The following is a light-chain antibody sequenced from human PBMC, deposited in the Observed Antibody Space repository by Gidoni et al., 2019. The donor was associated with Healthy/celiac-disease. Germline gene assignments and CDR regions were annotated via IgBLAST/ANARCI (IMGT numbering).Light chain of an antibody. CDR1: PSVSSSY. CDR3: QQYGSSPPFT. CDR2: GAS. Sequence: EIVLTQSPGTLSLSPGERATLSCRASPSVSSSYLAWYQQKPGQAPRLLIDGASSRATGIPDRFSVSGSGTDFTLTISRLEPEDFAVYYCQQYGSSPPFTFGPGTKVDIK. J-gene: IGKJ3*01. V-gene: IGKV3-20*01.